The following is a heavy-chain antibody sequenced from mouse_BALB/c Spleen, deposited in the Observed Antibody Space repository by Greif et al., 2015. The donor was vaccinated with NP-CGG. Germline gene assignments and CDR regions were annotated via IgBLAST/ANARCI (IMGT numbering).Heavy chain of an antibody. CDR2: INPYNDGT. CDR1: GYTFTSYV. V-gene: IGHV1-14*01. CDR3: ARWGLPKDMDY. J-gene: IGHJ4*01. Sequence: VQLKQSGPELVKPGASVKMSCKASGYTFTSYVMHWVKQKPGQGLEWIGYINPYNDGTKYNEKFKGKATLTSDKSSSTAYMELSSLTSENSAVYYCARWGLPKDMDYWGQGTSVTVSS. D-gene: IGHD2-10*01.